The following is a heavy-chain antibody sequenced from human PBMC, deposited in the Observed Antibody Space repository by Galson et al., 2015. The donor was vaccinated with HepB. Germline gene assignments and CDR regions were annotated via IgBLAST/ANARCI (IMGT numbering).Heavy chain of an antibody. CDR2: ISGSGGST. V-gene: IGHV3-23*01. J-gene: IGHJ4*02. Sequence: SLRLSCAASGFTFSGHGMHWVGQAPGKGVEWVSAISGSGGSTYYADSVEGRFTITRDNSKNTLYLQMNSLRAEDTAVYYCAKIVGAFYYWGQGTLVTVSS. CDR3: AKIVGAFYY. D-gene: IGHD1-26*01. CDR1: GFTFSGHG.